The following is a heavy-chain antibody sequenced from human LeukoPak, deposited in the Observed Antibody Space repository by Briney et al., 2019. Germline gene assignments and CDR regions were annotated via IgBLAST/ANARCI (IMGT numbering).Heavy chain of an antibody. CDR2: ITGSGGNT. V-gene: IGHV3-23*01. D-gene: IGHD5-18*01. CDR3: ARDLWGAYGYGYPAGMDV. J-gene: IGHJ6*02. Sequence: PGGSLRLSCAASGFTFSSYAMSWVRQAPGKGLECVSTITGSGGNTYYADSVKGRFTIPRDNAKNSLYLQMNSLRAEDTAVYYCARDLWGAYGYGYPAGMDVWGQGTTITVSS. CDR1: GFTFSSYA.